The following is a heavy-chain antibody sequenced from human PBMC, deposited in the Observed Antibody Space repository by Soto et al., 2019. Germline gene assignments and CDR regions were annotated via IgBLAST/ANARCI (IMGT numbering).Heavy chain of an antibody. CDR1: GFTFSSYA. Sequence: GGSLRLSCAASGFTFSSYALSWVRQAPGKGLEWVSAISGSGGSTYYADSVKGRFTISRDNSKNTLYLQMNSLRAEDTAVYYCAREDFWSGYSPYGMDVWGQGTTVTVSS. J-gene: IGHJ6*02. V-gene: IGHV3-23*01. CDR2: ISGSGGST. CDR3: AREDFWSGYSPYGMDV. D-gene: IGHD3-3*01.